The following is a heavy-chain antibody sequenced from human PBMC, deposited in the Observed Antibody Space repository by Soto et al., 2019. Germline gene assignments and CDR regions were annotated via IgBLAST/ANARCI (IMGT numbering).Heavy chain of an antibody. Sequence: QVQLVESGGGLVKPGGSLRLSCAAPGFIFSDYYMSWIRQAPGKGLEWVSYITSSDSTTYYADSVKGRFTISRDNAKNSLYLQMNSLRGEDTAVYYCARCQTPEYSSSSDEDAFDIWGQGTMVTVSS. CDR1: GFIFSDYY. CDR2: ITSSDSTT. CDR3: ARCQTPEYSSSSDEDAFDI. D-gene: IGHD6-6*01. J-gene: IGHJ3*02. V-gene: IGHV3-11*01.